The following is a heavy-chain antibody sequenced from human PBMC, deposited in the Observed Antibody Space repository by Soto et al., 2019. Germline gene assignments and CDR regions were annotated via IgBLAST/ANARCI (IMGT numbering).Heavy chain of an antibody. CDR2: ISYTGNT. V-gene: IGHV4-61*01. CDR1: GDSVSRGRYF. Sequence: QVQLQESGPGLVKPSETLSVTCIVSGDSVSRGRYFWNWIRQPPGKGLEWIGNISYTGNTNYSPSITSRVTISLDASKNQFSLNLTSATASDTAVYYCANYYSGGYYFDYWGQGILVTVSS. CDR3: ANYYSGGYYFDY. D-gene: IGHD6-19*01. J-gene: IGHJ4*02.